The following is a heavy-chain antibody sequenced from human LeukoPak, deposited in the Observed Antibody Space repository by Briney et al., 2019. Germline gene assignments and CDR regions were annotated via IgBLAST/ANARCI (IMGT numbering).Heavy chain of an antibody. V-gene: IGHV3-74*01. CDR2: LNSDGSIT. Sequence: GGSLRLSCAASGFTFSTYWMHWVRQAPGKGLVWVSGLNSDGSITGYVDSVKGRFTISRDNSKNTLYLQMNSLRAEDTAVYYCALIPGYYDSSGRPIDYWGQGTLVTVSS. CDR3: ALIPGYYDSSGRPIDY. CDR1: GFTFSTYW. J-gene: IGHJ4*02. D-gene: IGHD3-22*01.